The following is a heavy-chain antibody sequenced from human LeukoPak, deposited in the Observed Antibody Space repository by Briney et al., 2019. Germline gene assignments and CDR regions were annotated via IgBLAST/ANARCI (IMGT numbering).Heavy chain of an antibody. D-gene: IGHD2-2*01. V-gene: IGHV5-10-1*01. CDR2: FAPSDSYT. Sequence: GEPLRFSCKGSGSSFASYWISWLRKMLGKGLKWWGRFAPSDSYTNYSPSFQGHVTISADKSISTAYVQWSSLKASDTAMYYCARHHPLTYCSSTSCPVDAFDIWGQGTMVTVSS. J-gene: IGHJ3*02. CDR1: GSSFASYW. CDR3: ARHHPLTYCSSTSCPVDAFDI.